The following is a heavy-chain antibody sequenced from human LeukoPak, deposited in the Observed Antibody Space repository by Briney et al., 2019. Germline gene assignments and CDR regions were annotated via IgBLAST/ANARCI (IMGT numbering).Heavy chain of an antibody. CDR1: GYTFTSYD. CDR3: ARGVRYFDWLSSGGYYYYMDV. V-gene: IGHV1-8*01. Sequence: SEKVSCKASGYTFTSYDINWVRQATGQGLEWRGWMNPNSGNTGYAQKFQGRVTMTRNTSISAAYMELSSLRSEDTAVYYCARGVRYFDWLSSGGYYYYMDVWGKGTTVTISS. CDR2: MNPNSGNT. D-gene: IGHD3-9*01. J-gene: IGHJ6*03.